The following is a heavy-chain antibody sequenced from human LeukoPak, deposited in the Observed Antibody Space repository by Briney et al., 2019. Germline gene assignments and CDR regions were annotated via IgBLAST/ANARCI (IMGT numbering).Heavy chain of an antibody. CDR3: ARGMTTFDY. CDR2: VNHSGST. CDR1: GGSFSGYY. D-gene: IGHD4-11*01. J-gene: IGHJ4*02. Sequence: SETLSLTCAVYGGSFSGYYWSWIRQPPGKGLEWIGEVNHSGSTNYNPSLKSRVTISVDTSKNQFSLKLSSVTAADTAVYYCARGMTTFDYWGQGTLVTVSS. V-gene: IGHV4-34*01.